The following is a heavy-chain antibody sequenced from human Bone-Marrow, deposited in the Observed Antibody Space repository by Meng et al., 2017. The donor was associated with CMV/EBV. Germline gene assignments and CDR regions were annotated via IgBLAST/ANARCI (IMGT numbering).Heavy chain of an antibody. D-gene: IGHD1-14*01. CDR3: ARVFRGYYGMDV. Sequence: SETLSLTCTVSGGAISPYYWSWIRQPPGKGLEWIGYIFYSGSTNYNPSLKSRVAISMDTSKTYFSLKLSSVTAADTAVYYCARVFRGYYGMDVWGQGIAGHRLL. CDR2: IFYSGST. V-gene: IGHV4-59*01. CDR1: GGAISPYY. J-gene: IGHJ6*02.